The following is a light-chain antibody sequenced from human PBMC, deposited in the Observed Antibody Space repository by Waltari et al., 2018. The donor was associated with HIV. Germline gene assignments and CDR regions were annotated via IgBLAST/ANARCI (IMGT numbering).Light chain of an antibody. CDR2: LAS. J-gene: IGKJ2*01. CDR1: EGLLHSTGYNY. Sequence: ILMTQSPVSLPVTPGESASISCRSSEGLLHSTGYNYLDWYVLKPGQSPQLLIYLASNRASGVPDRFSGSVSGTDFTLKITRVEAGDVGVYFCMQALQTPYTFGQWTKLETK. CDR3: MQALQTPYT. V-gene: IGKV2-28*01.